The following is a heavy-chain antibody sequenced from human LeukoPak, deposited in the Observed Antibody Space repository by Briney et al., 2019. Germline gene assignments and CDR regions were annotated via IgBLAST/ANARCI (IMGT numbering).Heavy chain of an antibody. CDR2: ISSDGGST. D-gene: IGHD5-24*01. Sequence: PGGSLRLSCAASRFSFNTCWMHWARQAPGMGLVWVSRISSDGGSTSYADSVKGRFTISRDNAKNTLYLQMKTLRAEDTAIYYCVRGRYYFDYWGQGTLVTVSS. CDR3: VRGRYYFDY. V-gene: IGHV3-74*01. CDR1: RFSFNTCW. J-gene: IGHJ4*02.